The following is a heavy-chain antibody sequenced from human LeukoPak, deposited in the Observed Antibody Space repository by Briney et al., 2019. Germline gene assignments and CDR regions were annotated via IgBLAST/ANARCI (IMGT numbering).Heavy chain of an antibody. CDR1: GGSISSNY. CDR3: ARGGSYYGN. Sequence: PSETLSLTCTVSGGSISSNYWSWIRQSPGKGLEWIAYIFSSESTNYNPSLKSRVTISVDTSKNQFSLKVTSVTAADTAVYYCARGGSYYGNWGQGTLVTVSS. V-gene: IGHV4-59*01. CDR2: IFSSEST. D-gene: IGHD1-26*01. J-gene: IGHJ4*02.